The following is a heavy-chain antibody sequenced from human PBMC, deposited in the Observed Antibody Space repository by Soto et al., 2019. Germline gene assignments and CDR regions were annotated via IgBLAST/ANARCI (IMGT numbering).Heavy chain of an antibody. J-gene: IGHJ6*03. CDR2: IYYSGST. D-gene: IGHD2-2*01. V-gene: IGHV4-59*08. CDR3: ARHGAQYCRSTSCLYYYYYLDG. CDR1: GGSISSYY. Sequence: SETLSLACTVSGGSISSYYWSWIRQPPGKGLEWIGYIYYSGSTNYNPSLKSRVTISVDTSKNQFSLKLSSVTAADTAVYYCARHGAQYCRSTSCLYYYYYLDGWGKGTTVTVSS.